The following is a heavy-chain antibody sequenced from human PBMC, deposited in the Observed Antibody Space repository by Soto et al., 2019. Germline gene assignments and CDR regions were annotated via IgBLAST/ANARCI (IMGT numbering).Heavy chain of an antibody. D-gene: IGHD3-22*01. CDR3: ARGFQNYYDSSGSLEAFDI. CDR2: INPNSGGT. V-gene: IGHV1-2*04. J-gene: IGHJ3*02. CDR1: GYTLTGYY. Sequence: QVQLVQSGAEVKKPGASVKVSCKASGYTLTGYYMHWVRQAPGQGLEWMGWINPNSGGTNYAQKFQGWVTMTRDTSISTAYMELSRLRSDDTAVYYCARGFQNYYDSSGSLEAFDIWGQGTMVTVSS.